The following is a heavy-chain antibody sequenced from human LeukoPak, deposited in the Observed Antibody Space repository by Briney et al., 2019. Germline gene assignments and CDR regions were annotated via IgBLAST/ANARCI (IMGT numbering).Heavy chain of an antibody. J-gene: IGHJ6*02. D-gene: IGHD2-2*01. CDR2: ISKSGTYI. V-gene: IGHV3-21*04. CDR1: GFTFRDYT. Sequence: GGSLRPSCAASGFTFRDYTMNWVRQAPGKGLEWVSAISKSGTYIKYADSVKGRFTVSRDNAKNSLFLQMNSLRVEDTAVYYCAPPPYANYYYGMDVWGQGTTVTVSS. CDR3: APPPYANYYYGMDV.